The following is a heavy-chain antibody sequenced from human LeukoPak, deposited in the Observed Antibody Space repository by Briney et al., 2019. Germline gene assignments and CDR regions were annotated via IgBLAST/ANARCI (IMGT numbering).Heavy chain of an antibody. Sequence: PGGSLRLSCAASGFTVRTTYMTWVRQAPGKGLEWVSVIYSGGNTYYADSVKGRFTISRDNSKNTLFLQMNSLRAEDTAVYFCARGGSVGSYYHFDYWGQGTLVTVSS. CDR1: GFTVRTTY. CDR3: ARGGSVGSYYHFDY. D-gene: IGHD1-26*01. V-gene: IGHV3-53*01. CDR2: IYSGGNT. J-gene: IGHJ4*02.